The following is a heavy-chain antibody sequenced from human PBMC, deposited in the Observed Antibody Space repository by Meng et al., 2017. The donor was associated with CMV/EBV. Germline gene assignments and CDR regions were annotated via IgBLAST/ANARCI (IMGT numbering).Heavy chain of an antibody. D-gene: IGHD3-22*01. CDR1: GGSISSYY. Sequence: SETLSLTCTVSGGSISSYYWSWIRQPAGKGLEWIGRIYTSGSTYYNPSLKSRVTISVDTSKNQFSLKLSSVTAADTAVYYCARQGYYYDIGWFDPWGQGTLVTVSS. CDR3: ARQGYYYDIGWFDP. J-gene: IGHJ5*02. CDR2: IYTSGST. V-gene: IGHV4-4*07.